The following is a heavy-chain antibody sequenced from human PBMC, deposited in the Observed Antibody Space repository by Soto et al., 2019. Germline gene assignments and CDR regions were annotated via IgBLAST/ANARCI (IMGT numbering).Heavy chain of an antibody. CDR2: ISYDGSNK. CDR3: ARVPYDYGGNSAPFFDY. D-gene: IGHD4-17*01. Sequence: QVQLVESGGGVVQPGRSLRLSCAASGFTFSSYAMHWVRQAPGKGLEWVAVISYDGSNKYYADSVKGRFTISRDNSKNTLYLQMISLRAEDTAVYYCARVPYDYGGNSAPFFDYWGQGTLVTVSS. J-gene: IGHJ4*02. CDR1: GFTFSSYA. V-gene: IGHV3-30-3*01.